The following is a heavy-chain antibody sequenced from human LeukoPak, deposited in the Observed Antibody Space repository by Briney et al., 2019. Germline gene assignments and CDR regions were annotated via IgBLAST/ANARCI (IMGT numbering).Heavy chain of an antibody. CDR2: IIPMLRSS. Sequence: SVKVSCKASGGTFVGYTISWVRQAPGQGLEWMGGIIPMLRSSTYAQRFQGRLTITTDESTTTVHMELRSLGSEDTAVYFCARELSAAAPYYMDVWGKGTTVAVPS. D-gene: IGHD6-25*01. CDR1: GGTFVGYT. V-gene: IGHV1-69*16. CDR3: ARELSAAAPYYMDV. J-gene: IGHJ6*03.